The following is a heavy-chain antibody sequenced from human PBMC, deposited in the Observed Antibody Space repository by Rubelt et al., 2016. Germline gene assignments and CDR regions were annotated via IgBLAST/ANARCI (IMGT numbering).Heavy chain of an antibody. CDR3: ARGGVVTPLDY. J-gene: IGHJ4*02. Sequence: GKGLEWVAAISGSGGSTFYADSVKGRFTISRDNSKNTLYLQMNSMRAEDTAVYYCARGGVVTPLDYWGQGTLVAVSS. V-gene: IGHV3-23*01. CDR2: ISGSGGST. D-gene: IGHD4-23*01.